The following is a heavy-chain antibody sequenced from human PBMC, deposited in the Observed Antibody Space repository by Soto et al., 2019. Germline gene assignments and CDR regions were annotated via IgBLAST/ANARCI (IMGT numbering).Heavy chain of an antibody. J-gene: IGHJ5*02. Sequence: ASVKVSCKASGYTFTSYGISWVRQAPGQGLEWMGWISAYNGNTNYAQKFQGWVTMTRDTSISTAYMELSRLRSDDTAVYYCARDSGGATGEWFDPWGQGTLVTVSS. CDR3: ARDSGGATGEWFDP. CDR1: GYTFTSYG. V-gene: IGHV1-18*01. CDR2: ISAYNGNT. D-gene: IGHD1-26*01.